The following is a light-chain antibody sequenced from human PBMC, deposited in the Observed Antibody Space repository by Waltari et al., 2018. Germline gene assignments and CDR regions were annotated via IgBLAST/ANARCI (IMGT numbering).Light chain of an antibody. J-gene: IGKJ1*01. CDR2: SAS. Sequence: EIVTTQSPPMLSVSPGERATLSCRASQSVGRDLAWYQQKPGQAPRLLVYSASTRAIGIPDRFSGSGSGTEFTLTLSSLQSEDFAIYYCQQYYDWPRTFGQGTKL. CDR1: QSVGRD. V-gene: IGKV3-15*01. CDR3: QQYYDWPRT.